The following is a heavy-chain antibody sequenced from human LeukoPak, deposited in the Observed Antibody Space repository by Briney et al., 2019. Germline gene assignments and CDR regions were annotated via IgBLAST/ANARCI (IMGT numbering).Heavy chain of an antibody. V-gene: IGHV3-23*01. Sequence: PGGSLRLSCAASGFTFSSYAMSWVRQAPGKGLEWVSAISGSGGSTYYADSVKGRFTISRDNAKNSLYLQMNSLRAEDTGVYYCARPNDLWSGYSYYMDVWGKGTTVTVSS. CDR2: ISGSGGST. CDR1: GFTFSSYA. CDR3: ARPNDLWSGYSYYMDV. D-gene: IGHD3-3*01. J-gene: IGHJ6*03.